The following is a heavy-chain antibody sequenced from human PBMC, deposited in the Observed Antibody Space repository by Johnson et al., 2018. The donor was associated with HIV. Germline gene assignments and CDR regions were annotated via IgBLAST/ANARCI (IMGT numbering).Heavy chain of an antibody. J-gene: IGHJ3*02. CDR2: ISYDGSNK. CDR1: GFTFSSYA. CDR3: ARDRPSGSYYVDAYDI. V-gene: IGHV3-30-3*01. D-gene: IGHD1-26*01. Sequence: QMLLVESGGGVVQPGRSLRLSCAASGFTFSSYAMHWVRQAPGKGLEWVAVISYDGSNKYYADSVKGRFTISRDNSKNTLYLQMNSLRAEGTAVYYCARDRPSGSYYVDAYDIWGQGTMVTVSS.